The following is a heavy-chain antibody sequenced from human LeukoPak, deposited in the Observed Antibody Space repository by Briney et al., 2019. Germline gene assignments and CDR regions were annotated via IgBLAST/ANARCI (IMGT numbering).Heavy chain of an antibody. V-gene: IGHV1-69*13. Sequence: ASVKVSCKASGGTFSSYAISWVRQAPGQGLEWMGGIIPIFGTANYAQKFQGRVTITADESTSTAYMELSSPRSEDTAVYYCAREGASDDAFDIWGQGTMVTVSS. CDR2: IIPIFGTA. CDR3: AREGASDDAFDI. D-gene: IGHD1-26*01. J-gene: IGHJ3*02. CDR1: GGTFSSYA.